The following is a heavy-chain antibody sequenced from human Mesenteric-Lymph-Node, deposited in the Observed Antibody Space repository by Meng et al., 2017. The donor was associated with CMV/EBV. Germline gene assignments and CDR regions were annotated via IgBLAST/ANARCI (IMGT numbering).Heavy chain of an antibody. V-gene: IGHV1-18*01. CDR2: MNPNSGNT. CDR3: ATDGVAGDIDYYYYGMDV. Sequence: ASVKVSCKASGYSFISYGVSWVRQAPGQGLEWMGWMNPNSGNTGYAQNLQGRVTMTTDTSTSTAYMELRSLRSDDTAVYYCATDGVAGDIDYYYYGMDVWGQGTTVTVSS. J-gene: IGHJ6*02. CDR1: GYSFISYG. D-gene: IGHD7-27*01.